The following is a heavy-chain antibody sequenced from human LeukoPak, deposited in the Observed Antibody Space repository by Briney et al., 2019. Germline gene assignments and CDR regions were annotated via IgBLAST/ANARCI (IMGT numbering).Heavy chain of an antibody. CDR3: AKGSSGYFVDL. J-gene: IGHJ5*02. Sequence: GGSLRLSCAASGFTFSSYAMHWVRQAPGKGLEWVSAISNDGGGTNYADFVKGRFTFSRDNSKNTLFLQMNSLRAEDTALYYCAKGSSGYFVDLWGQGTLVTVSS. V-gene: IGHV3-23*01. D-gene: IGHD3-22*01. CDR2: ISNDGGGT. CDR1: GFTFSSYA.